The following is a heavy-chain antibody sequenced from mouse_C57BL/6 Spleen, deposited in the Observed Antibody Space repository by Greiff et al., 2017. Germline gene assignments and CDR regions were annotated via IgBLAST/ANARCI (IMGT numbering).Heavy chain of an antibody. D-gene: IGHD1-1*01. Sequence: EVKLVESGPGLVKPSQSLSLTCSVTGYSITSGYYWNWIRQFPGNKLEWMGYISYDGSNNYNPSLKNRISITRDTSKNQFFLKLNSVTTEDTATYYCARDRGITTVGYAMDYWGQGTSVTVSS. J-gene: IGHJ4*01. CDR2: ISYDGSN. CDR3: ARDRGITTVGYAMDY. V-gene: IGHV3-6*01. CDR1: GYSITSGYY.